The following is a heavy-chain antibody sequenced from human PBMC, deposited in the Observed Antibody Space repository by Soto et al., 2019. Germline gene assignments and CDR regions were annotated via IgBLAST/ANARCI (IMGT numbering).Heavy chain of an antibody. V-gene: IGHV3-7*01. CDR3: VRDSQYSSSLGFDY. Sequence: EVQLVESGGGLVQPGGSLRLSCAASGFTFSSYWMTWVRQAPGKGLEWVANIKQDGSEKYYVDSVKGRFTISRDNAKNSLYLQMSSLRVEDTAVYYCVRDSQYSSSLGFDYWGQGTLVTVSS. CDR2: IKQDGSEK. J-gene: IGHJ4*02. CDR1: GFTFSSYW. D-gene: IGHD6-6*01.